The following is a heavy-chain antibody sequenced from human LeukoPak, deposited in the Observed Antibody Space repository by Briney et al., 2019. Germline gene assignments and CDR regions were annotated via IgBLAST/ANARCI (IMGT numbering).Heavy chain of an antibody. CDR2: ISGSGGST. Sequence: PGGSLRLSCAASGFTLSSYAMSWVRQAPGKGLEWVSAISGSGGSTYYADSVKGRFTISRDNSKNTLYLQMNSLRAEDTAVYYCAKDLILYYYGSGSYSNWFDPWGQGTLVTVSS. D-gene: IGHD3-10*01. CDR3: AKDLILYYYGSGSYSNWFDP. V-gene: IGHV3-23*01. J-gene: IGHJ5*02. CDR1: GFTLSSYA.